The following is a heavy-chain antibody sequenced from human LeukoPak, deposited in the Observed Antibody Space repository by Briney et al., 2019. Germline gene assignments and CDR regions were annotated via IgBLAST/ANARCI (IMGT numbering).Heavy chain of an antibody. J-gene: IGHJ4*02. D-gene: IGHD4-11*01. V-gene: IGHV3-33*01. Sequence: PGGSLRLSCGATGFTFNHYGMHWVRQAPGKGLEWVAVIWSDGTNTYYADSVKGRLTISRVDYENTVYLQMNSLRPEDSGVYYCARDAQRGFDYSNSLKYWGQGTPVTVST. CDR2: IWSDGTNT. CDR3: ARDAQRGFDYSNSLKY. CDR1: GFTFNHYG.